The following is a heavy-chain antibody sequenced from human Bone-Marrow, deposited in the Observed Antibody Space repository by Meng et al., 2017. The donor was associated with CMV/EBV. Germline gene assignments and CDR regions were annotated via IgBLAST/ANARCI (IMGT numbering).Heavy chain of an antibody. J-gene: IGHJ4*02. CDR1: GFTFSSYA. CDR2: ISYDGSNK. D-gene: IGHD3-22*01. CDR3: ARDQAGYSSGYPHSFDY. V-gene: IGHV3-30*04. Sequence: GGSLRLSCAASGFTFSSYAMHWVRQAPGKGLEWVAVISYDGSNKYYADSVKGRFTISRDNSKNTLYLQMNSLRAEDTAVYYCARDQAGYSSGYPHSFDYWGQGTLVTVSS.